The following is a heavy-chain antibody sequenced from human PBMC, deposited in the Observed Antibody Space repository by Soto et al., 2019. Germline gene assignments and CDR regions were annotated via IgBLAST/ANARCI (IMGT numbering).Heavy chain of an antibody. CDR2: ISWNSGSI. J-gene: IGHJ4*02. V-gene: IGHV3-9*01. CDR1: GFTFDDYA. Sequence: GGFLRLSCAASGFTFDDYAMHWVRQAPGKGLEWVSGISWNSGSIGYADSVKGRFTISRDNAKDSLDLQMNSLRAEDTALYYCAKDIRVGGYCSGGSCADFDYWGQGTLVTVSS. CDR3: AKDIRVGGYCSGGSCADFDY. D-gene: IGHD2-15*01.